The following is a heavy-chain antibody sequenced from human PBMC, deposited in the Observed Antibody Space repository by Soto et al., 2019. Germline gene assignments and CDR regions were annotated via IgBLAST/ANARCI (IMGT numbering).Heavy chain of an antibody. CDR3: ARLSGIAVAGTLGDYGY. V-gene: IGHV1-69*13. CDR1: GGTFSSYA. Sequence: SVKVSCKASGGTFSSYAISWVRQAPGQGLEWMGGIIPIFGTANYAQKFQGRVTITADESTSTAYMELSSLRSEDTAVYYCARLSGIAVAGTLGDYGYWGQGTLVTVSS. CDR2: IIPIFGTA. D-gene: IGHD6-19*01. J-gene: IGHJ4*02.